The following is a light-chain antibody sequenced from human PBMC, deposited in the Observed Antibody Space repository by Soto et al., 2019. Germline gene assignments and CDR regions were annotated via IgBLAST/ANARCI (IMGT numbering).Light chain of an antibody. CDR2: GAS. CDR3: QQYNNWPRT. J-gene: IGKJ2*01. CDR1: QSVSSN. Sequence: EIVMTQSPATLSVSPGERATLSCRASQSVSSNLAWYQQKPGQAPRLLIYGASTRAPGIPGRFSGSGSGTEFTLTISSLQSEDFAVYYCQQYNNWPRTFGQGTKLEIK. V-gene: IGKV3-15*01.